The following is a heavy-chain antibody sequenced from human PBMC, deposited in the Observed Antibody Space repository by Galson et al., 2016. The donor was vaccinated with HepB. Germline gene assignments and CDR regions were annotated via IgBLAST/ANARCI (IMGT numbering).Heavy chain of an antibody. CDR1: NGSFSGYY. Sequence: ETLSLTCAVYNGSFSGYYWSWIRQPPGKGLDWIGDINHFGSTKYNPSLKSRVTMSVDTSKNQFSLKLSSVTAADTAVYYCARLMGPGIAAVDTGDYWGQGTLVTVSS. J-gene: IGHJ4*02. D-gene: IGHD6-13*01. CDR2: INHFGST. CDR3: ARLMGPGIAAVDTGDY. V-gene: IGHV4-34*01.